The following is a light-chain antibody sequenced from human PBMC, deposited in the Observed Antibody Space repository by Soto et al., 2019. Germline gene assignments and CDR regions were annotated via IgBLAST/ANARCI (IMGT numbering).Light chain of an antibody. CDR2: AAS. V-gene: IGKV1-6*01. CDR3: LLDFRYFWA. J-gene: IGKJ1*01. Sequence: AIQLTQSPSSLYASVGDRVTITCRASQAIRTALGWYQQKPGKVPKLLIYAASILQSGVPSRFSGSGSGTDFTLTISSLQPEDFATYYCLLDFRYFWAFGQGNKVEIK. CDR1: QAIRTA.